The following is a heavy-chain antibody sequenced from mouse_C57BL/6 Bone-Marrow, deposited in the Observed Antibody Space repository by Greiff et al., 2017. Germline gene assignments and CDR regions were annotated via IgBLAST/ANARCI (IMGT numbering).Heavy chain of an antibody. Sequence: EVKLMESGAGLVKPGGSLKLSCAASGFTFSSYAMSWVRQTPEKRLEWVAYISSGGDYIYYADTVKGRFTISRDNARNTLYLQMSSLKSEDTAMYYCTRSSTGTFAYWGQGTLVTVSA. J-gene: IGHJ3*01. CDR2: ISSGGDYI. CDR3: TRSSTGTFAY. CDR1: GFTFSSYA. D-gene: IGHD4-1*02. V-gene: IGHV5-9-1*02.